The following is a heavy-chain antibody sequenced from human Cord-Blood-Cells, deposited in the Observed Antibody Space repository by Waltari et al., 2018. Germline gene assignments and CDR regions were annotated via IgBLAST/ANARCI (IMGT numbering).Heavy chain of an antibody. D-gene: IGHD6-6*01. CDR1: GYTFTSYA. CDR3: ASLDLGYSSSSRSLDAFDI. Sequence: QVQLVQSGAEVKKPGASVKVSCKASGYTFTSYAMHWVRQAPGQRLEWMGWINAGNGNTKDSQKFQGRVTITRDTSGSTAYMELSSLRSEGTAVYYCASLDLGYSSSSRSLDAFDIWGQGTMVTVSS. CDR2: INAGNGNT. J-gene: IGHJ3*02. V-gene: IGHV1-3*01.